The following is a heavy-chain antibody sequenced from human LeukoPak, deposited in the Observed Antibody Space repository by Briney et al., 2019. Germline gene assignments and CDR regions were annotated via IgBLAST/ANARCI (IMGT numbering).Heavy chain of an antibody. V-gene: IGHV4-59*01. Sequence: PSETLSLTCTVSGGSISSYYWSWIRQPPGKGLEWIGYIYYSGSTNYNPSLKSRVTISVDTSKNQFSLKLSSVTAADTAVYYCASIKTYYDILTGYGPRYYFDYWGPGNLVTVSS. CDR3: ASIKTYYDILTGYGPRYYFDY. CDR2: IYYSGST. D-gene: IGHD3-9*01. CDR1: GGSISSYY. J-gene: IGHJ4*02.